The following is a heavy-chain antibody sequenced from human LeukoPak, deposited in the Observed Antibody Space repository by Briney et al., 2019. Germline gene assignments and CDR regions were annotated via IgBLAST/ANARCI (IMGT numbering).Heavy chain of an antibody. CDR2: ISYDGSNK. D-gene: IGHD3-22*01. CDR1: GSTFSSYG. V-gene: IGHV3-30*03. J-gene: IGHJ3*02. CDR3: ARGQSFYYDSSGSSRDAFDI. Sequence: GGSLRLSCAASGSTFSSYGMHWVRQAPGKGLEWVAVISYDGSNKYYADSVKGRFTISRDNSKNTLYLQMNSLRAEDTAVYYCARGQSFYYDSSGSSRDAFDIWGQGTMVTVSS.